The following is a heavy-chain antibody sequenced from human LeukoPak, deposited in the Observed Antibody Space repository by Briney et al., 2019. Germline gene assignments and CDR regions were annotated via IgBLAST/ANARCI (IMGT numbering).Heavy chain of an antibody. Sequence: GGSLRLSCAASGFIFSNAWMHWVRQAPGKGLEWVGRIRGESDGGTTEYAAPVKGRFTISRDDSKNTLFLQMNNLKTEDTAVYHCTTDQAAEVRQWLASGHHYQYGMDVWGQGTTVTVSS. CDR3: TTDQAAEVRQWLASGHHYQYGMDV. V-gene: IGHV3-15*07. D-gene: IGHD6-19*01. CDR2: IRGESDGGTT. J-gene: IGHJ6*02. CDR1: GFIFSNAW.